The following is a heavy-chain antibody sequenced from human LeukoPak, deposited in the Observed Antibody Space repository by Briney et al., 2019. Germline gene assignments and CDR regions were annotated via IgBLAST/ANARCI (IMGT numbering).Heavy chain of an antibody. CDR1: GSSFTSYW. CDR2: IYPEDSDT. J-gene: IGHJ6*03. D-gene: IGHD2-8*01. CDR3: ARHGHCTNGVCYSNYYYYMDV. Sequence: GESLKISCKGSGSSFTSYWIGWVRQMPGKGLEWMGIIYPEDSDTRYSPSFEGQVIISVDKSISTAYLQWSSLKASDTATYYCARHGHCTNGVCYSNYYYYMDVWGKGTTVTVSS. V-gene: IGHV5-51*01.